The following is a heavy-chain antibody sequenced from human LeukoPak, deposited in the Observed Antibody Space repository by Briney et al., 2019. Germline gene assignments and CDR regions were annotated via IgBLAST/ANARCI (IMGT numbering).Heavy chain of an antibody. CDR3: ARTTSFTASGYDY. J-gene: IGHJ4*02. CDR1: RCTHTNYH. D-gene: IGHD6-25*01. V-gene: IGHV1-8*03. Sequence: AVQVSCKASRCTHTNYHINWVRPATGQGLEGMGWINPNKCDSGFAQKFQGRVPITRDTAMTTAYMELSSLTSEDTAIYFCARTTSFTASGYDYWGQGTLVTVSS. CDR2: INPNKCDS.